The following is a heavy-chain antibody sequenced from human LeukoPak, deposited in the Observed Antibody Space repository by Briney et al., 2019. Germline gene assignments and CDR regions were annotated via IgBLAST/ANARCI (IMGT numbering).Heavy chain of an antibody. CDR1: GFTFSSYS. CDR2: ISSSSSFI. Sequence: KPGGSLRLSCAASGFTFSSYSMSWVRQAPGKGLEWVSSISSSSSFIYYADSVKGRFTISRDNAKNSLYLQMNSLRAEDTAVYYCARDPPYDSSGYPGKGAFDIWGQGTMVTVSS. J-gene: IGHJ3*02. D-gene: IGHD3-22*01. CDR3: ARDPPYDSSGYPGKGAFDI. V-gene: IGHV3-21*01.